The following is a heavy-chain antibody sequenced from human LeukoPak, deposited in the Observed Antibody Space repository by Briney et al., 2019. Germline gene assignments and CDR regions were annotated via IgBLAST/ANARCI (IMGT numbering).Heavy chain of an antibody. D-gene: IGHD1-26*01. Sequence: SETLSLTCTVSGGSISSYYWCWIRQPPGKGLEWIGYIYYSGSTNYNPSLKSRVTISVDTSKNQFSLKLSSVTAADTAVYSCARDWEGLNWFDPWGQGTLVTVSS. V-gene: IGHV4-59*01. J-gene: IGHJ5*02. CDR3: ARDWEGLNWFDP. CDR1: GGSISSYY. CDR2: IYYSGST.